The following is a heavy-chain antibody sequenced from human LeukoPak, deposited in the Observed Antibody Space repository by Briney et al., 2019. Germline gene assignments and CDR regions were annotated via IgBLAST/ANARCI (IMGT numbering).Heavy chain of an antibody. CDR3: ATRGGYSSGWAY. D-gene: IGHD6-19*01. J-gene: IGHJ4*02. CDR2: INPSGGST. V-gene: IGHV1-46*01. Sequence: GASVKVSCKASGYSFTSYHMHWVRQAPGQGPEWMGIINPSGGSTSYAQKFQGRVTMTRNTSTSTVYVELSSLRSEDTAVYYCATRGGYSSGWAYWGQGTLVTVSS. CDR1: GYSFTSYH.